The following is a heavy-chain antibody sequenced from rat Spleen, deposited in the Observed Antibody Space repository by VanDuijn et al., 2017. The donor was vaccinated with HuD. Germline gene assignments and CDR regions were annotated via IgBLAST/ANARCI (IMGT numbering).Heavy chain of an antibody. D-gene: IGHD4-1*01. J-gene: IGHJ3*01. CDR3: GGWFAY. CDR2: ITYDGSGT. V-gene: IGHV5-7*01. Sequence: EVQLVESGGGLVQPGRSLKLSCAASGFTFSDHNMAWVRQAPKKGLEWVATITYDGSGTYYRDSVKGRFTISRDNAKTTLYLQMDSLRSEDTATYYYGGWFAYWGQGTLVTVSS. CDR1: GFTFSDHN.